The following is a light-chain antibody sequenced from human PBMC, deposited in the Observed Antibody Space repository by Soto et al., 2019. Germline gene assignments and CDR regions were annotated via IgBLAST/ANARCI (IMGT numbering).Light chain of an antibody. Sequence: EIVLTQSPATLSLSPGERATLSCRASQTVGNYLAWYQQKPGQSPRLLIYDASNRATGTPARFSGSGSGTDFTLTISSLEPEDSAVYYCQQRSNWPPTITFGQGTRLEIK. V-gene: IGKV3-11*01. J-gene: IGKJ5*01. CDR3: QQRSNWPPTIT. CDR1: QTVGNY. CDR2: DAS.